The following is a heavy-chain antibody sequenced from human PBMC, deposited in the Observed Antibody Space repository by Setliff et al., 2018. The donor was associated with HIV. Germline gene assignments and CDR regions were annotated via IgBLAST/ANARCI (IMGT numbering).Heavy chain of an antibody. J-gene: IGHJ4*02. V-gene: IGHV1-2*02. D-gene: IGHD1-1*01. CDR1: GGTFSSYA. Sequence: ASVKVSCKASGGTFSSYAISWVRQAPGQGLEWMGWISPDNANTRISQRFRGSVTMTRDRSINTAYMEFSGLTSDDTAVYYCARQLSNSLESWGQGTLVTVSS. CDR2: ISPDNANT. CDR3: ARQLSNSLES.